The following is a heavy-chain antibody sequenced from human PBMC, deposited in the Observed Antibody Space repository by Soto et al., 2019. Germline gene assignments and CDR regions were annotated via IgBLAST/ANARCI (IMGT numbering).Heavy chain of an antibody. CDR1: GFTFSSYA. CDR2: ISGSGGNT. CDR3: AKEVAVVAANPFDY. Sequence: QTVGSLRLSCEASGFTFSSYAMSWVRQAPGKGLEWVSGISGSGGNTYYADSVKGRFTISRDNSKNTLYLQMNSLRAEDTAVYYCAKEVAVVAANPFDYWGQGTLVTVSS. D-gene: IGHD2-15*01. V-gene: IGHV3-23*01. J-gene: IGHJ4*02.